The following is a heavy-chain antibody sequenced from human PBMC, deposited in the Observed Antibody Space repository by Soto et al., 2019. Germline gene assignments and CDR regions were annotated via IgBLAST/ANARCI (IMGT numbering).Heavy chain of an antibody. Sequence: GGSMILSWASSGFTFSSYIMNLVRPAPGKGLEWVSSISSSSSYICYADSVKGRFTISRDNAKNSLYLQMNSLRAEDTAVYYCARVWATSPYDAFDIWGQGTMVTVSS. CDR2: ISSSSSYI. CDR1: GFTFSSYI. J-gene: IGHJ3*02. D-gene: IGHD3-10*01. CDR3: ARVWATSPYDAFDI. V-gene: IGHV3-21*01.